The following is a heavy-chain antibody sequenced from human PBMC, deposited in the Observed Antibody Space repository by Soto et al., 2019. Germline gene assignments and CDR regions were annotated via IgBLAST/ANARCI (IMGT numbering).Heavy chain of an antibody. CDR2: IWYDGSNK. J-gene: IGHJ4*02. CDR1: GFTFSSYG. Sequence: QVQLVESGGGVVQPGRSLRLSCAASGFTFSSYGMHWVRQAPGKGLEWVAVIWYDGSNKYYADSVKGRFTISRDNSKNTLYLRMNSRRAEDTAVYYCARAPPWHCSGGSCYHLDYWVQGTLVTVSS. CDR3: ARAPPWHCSGGSCYHLDY. V-gene: IGHV3-33*01. D-gene: IGHD2-15*01.